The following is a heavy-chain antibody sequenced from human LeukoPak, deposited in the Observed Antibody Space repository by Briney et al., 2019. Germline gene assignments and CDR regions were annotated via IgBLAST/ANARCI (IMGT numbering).Heavy chain of an antibody. CDR3: ASRGYYDTSAYFRT. CDR1: GLPHCGYY. Sequence: WETLSLTCTLSGLPHCGYYWRGTPHPPEGGREGSAYMYYSGGADFTPSPKRRVTVSVDTSKHQCSLNLTAVTAAETAVYFCASRGYYDTSAYFRTWGHGTLVTVSS. CDR2: MYYSGGA. J-gene: IGHJ4*03. V-gene: IGHV4-59*01. D-gene: IGHD3-22*01.